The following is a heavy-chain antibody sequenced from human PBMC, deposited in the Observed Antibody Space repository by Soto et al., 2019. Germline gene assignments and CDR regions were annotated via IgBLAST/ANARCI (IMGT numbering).Heavy chain of an antibody. CDR3: ARVGRAYYDILTGYRPRYYFDY. V-gene: IGHV1-8*01. Sequence: ASVKVSCKASGYTFTSYDINWVRQATGQGLEWMGWMNPNSGNTGYAQKFQGRVTMTRSTSISTAYMELSSLRSEDTAVYYCARVGRAYYDILTGYRPRYYFDYWGQGTLVTVSS. J-gene: IGHJ4*02. D-gene: IGHD3-9*01. CDR1: GYTFTSYD. CDR2: MNPNSGNT.